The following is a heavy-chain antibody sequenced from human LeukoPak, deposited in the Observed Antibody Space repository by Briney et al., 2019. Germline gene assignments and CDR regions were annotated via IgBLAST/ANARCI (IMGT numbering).Heavy chain of an antibody. CDR3: ASVPIQLWLPAGY. J-gene: IGHJ4*02. Sequence: ASVKVSCKASGGTFSSYAISWVRQAPGQGLEWMGRIIPIFGIANYAQKLQGRVTITADKPTSTAYMELSSLRSEDTAVYYCASVPIQLWLPAGYWGQGTLVTVSS. D-gene: IGHD5-18*01. V-gene: IGHV1-69*04. CDR1: GGTFSSYA. CDR2: IIPIFGIA.